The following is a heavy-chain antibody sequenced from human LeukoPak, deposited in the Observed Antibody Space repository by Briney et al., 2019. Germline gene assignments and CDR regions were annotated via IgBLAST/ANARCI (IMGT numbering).Heavy chain of an antibody. CDR1: GYTFTGYC. D-gene: IGHD6-13*01. J-gene: IGHJ4*02. Sequence: ASVKVSCKASGYTFTGYCMHWVRQAPGQGLEWMGWINPNSGGTNYAQKFQGRVTMTRDTSISTAYMELSRLRSDDTAVYYCARDMYSSSWYILDYWGQGTLVTVSS. V-gene: IGHV1-2*02. CDR2: INPNSGGT. CDR3: ARDMYSSSWYILDY.